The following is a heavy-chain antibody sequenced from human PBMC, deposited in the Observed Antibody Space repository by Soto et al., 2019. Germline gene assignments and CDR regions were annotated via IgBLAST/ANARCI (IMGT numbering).Heavy chain of an antibody. CDR2: INHRGST. CDR1: GVSFRDYY. D-gene: IGHD5-12*01. J-gene: IGHJ4*02. V-gene: IGHV4-34*01. CDR3: ARGGYIY. Sequence: QVQLQQWGAGLLKPSETLSLTCAVYGVSFRDYYWSWIRQPPGKGLEWLGEINHRGSTNYNPSLKSRVTMSVDTAKNQFSLKLSSVTAADTAVYYWARGGYIYWGRGTLVTVSS.